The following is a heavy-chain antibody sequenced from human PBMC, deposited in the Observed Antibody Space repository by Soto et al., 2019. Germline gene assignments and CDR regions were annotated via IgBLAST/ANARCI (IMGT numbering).Heavy chain of an antibody. CDR1: GASVSSVSYH. J-gene: IGHJ4*02. V-gene: IGHV4-61*01. CDR3: GRVVWGGDS. Sequence: QVQLQESGPGLVKPSEPLSLPCSVPGASVSSVSYHWSSIRQPPGKGLECIGVKPYTRSPAYIPPTKRRVVISIDRSKNQVSLKLSSVTAADTAVYFCGRVVWGGDSWGQGTLVTVSS. D-gene: IGHD7-27*01. CDR2: KPYTRSP.